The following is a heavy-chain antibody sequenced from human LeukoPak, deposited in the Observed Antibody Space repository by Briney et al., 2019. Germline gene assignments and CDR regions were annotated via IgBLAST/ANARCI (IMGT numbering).Heavy chain of an antibody. CDR3: ARRYSSSEIFDY. CDR1: GYSFTNYW. Sequence: GESLKISCKGSGYSFTNYWIGWVRQMPGKGLEWLGIIYPGDSDTRYSPSLQGQVTISADKSITTAYLQWSSLKASDTAVYYCARRYSSSEIFDYWGQGTLVTVSS. D-gene: IGHD6-13*01. V-gene: IGHV5-51*01. J-gene: IGHJ4*02. CDR2: IYPGDSDT.